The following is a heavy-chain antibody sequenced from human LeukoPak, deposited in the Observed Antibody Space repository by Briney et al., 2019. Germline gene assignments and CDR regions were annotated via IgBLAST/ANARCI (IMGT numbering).Heavy chain of an antibody. Sequence: PGGSLRLSCAASGFTFSSYSMNWVRQAPGKGLEWVSYISSSSSTIYYADSVKGRFTISRDNAKNSLYLQMNSLRAEDTAVYYCARSHCSSTSCYEALGYYFDYWGQGTLVAVSS. V-gene: IGHV3-48*04. CDR1: GFTFSSYS. J-gene: IGHJ4*02. CDR2: ISSSSSTI. CDR3: ARSHCSSTSCYEALGYYFDY. D-gene: IGHD2-2*01.